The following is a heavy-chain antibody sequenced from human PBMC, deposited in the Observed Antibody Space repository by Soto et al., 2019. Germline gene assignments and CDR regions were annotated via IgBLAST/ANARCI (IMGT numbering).Heavy chain of an antibody. D-gene: IGHD2-15*01. CDR1: GYSFSSYW. Sequence: GESLKISCKGSGYSFSSYWIGWVRQLPGKGLEWMGIIYPGDSDTIYSPSFQGQVTISADKSINTAYLQWSSLMASDSAIYYCARARLSALSTQRWYFDLWGRGTHVTVSS. CDR3: ARARLSALSTQRWYFDL. CDR2: IYPGDSDT. J-gene: IGHJ2*01. V-gene: IGHV5-51*01.